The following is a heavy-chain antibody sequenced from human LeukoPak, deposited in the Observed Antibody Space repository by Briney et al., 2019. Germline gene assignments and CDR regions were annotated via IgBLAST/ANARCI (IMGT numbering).Heavy chain of an antibody. D-gene: IGHD3-9*01. CDR3: ARDHDWAFDL. V-gene: IGHV3-48*02. CDR2: INHNAEMI. Sequence: GGSLRLSCTASGFTFSTFHMHWVRQAPGKGLEWIAYINHNAEMIFYPDFVKGRFTIFRDNAKNSLYLQMNALRDEDTAIYYCARDHDWAFDLWGQGTLVTVSS. J-gene: IGHJ4*02. CDR1: GFTFSTFH.